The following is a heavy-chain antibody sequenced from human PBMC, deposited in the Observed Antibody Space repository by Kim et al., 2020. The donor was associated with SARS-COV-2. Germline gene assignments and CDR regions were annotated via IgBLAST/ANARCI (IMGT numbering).Heavy chain of an antibody. D-gene: IGHD6-6*01. CDR2: ISSNGDT. J-gene: IGHJ4*02. CDR1: GFTFSSYA. V-gene: IGHV3-64*01. CDR3: ARSYSSSSGVDH. Sequence: GGSLRLSCAASGFTFSSYAMHWVRQAPGKGLEYVSAISSNGDTYYANSVKGRFTISRDNSKDTVYLQMGSLRAEDMAVYYCARSYSSSSGVDHWGQGTLVTVSS.